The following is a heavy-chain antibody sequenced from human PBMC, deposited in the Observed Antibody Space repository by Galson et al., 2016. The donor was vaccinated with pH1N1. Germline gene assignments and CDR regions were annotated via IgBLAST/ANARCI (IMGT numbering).Heavy chain of an antibody. D-gene: IGHD3-10*01. CDR1: GGAISTGSYY. V-gene: IGHV4-61*02. J-gene: IGHJ4*02. CDR3: SRDHYFSSGIHY. CDR2: FSISGGT. Sequence: TLSLTCTVSGGAISTGSYYWGWVRQPAGKGLEWIGRFSISGGTNYNSSLRSRVTISFDTSQNQFSLELTSVTAADTAVYYCSRDHYFSSGIHYWGQGIQVTVS.